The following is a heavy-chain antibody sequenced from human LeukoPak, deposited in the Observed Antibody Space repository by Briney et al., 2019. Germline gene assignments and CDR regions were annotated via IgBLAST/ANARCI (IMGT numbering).Heavy chain of an antibody. J-gene: IGHJ4*02. V-gene: IGHV4-59*01. D-gene: IGHD3-10*01. CDR2: IYHRGSA. CDR3: ARAGSYYTSGNYLGY. CDR1: GGSISTYY. Sequence: SETLSLTCTVYGGSISTYYWSWIRQPPGKGLEWIGYIYHRGSANYNPSLKSRVAISLDTSKNQFSLKLSSVTAADTAVYYCARAGSYYTSGNYLGYWGQGTLVTVSS.